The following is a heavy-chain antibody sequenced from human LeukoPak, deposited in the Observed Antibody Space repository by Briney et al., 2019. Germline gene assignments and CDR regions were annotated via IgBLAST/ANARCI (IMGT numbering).Heavy chain of an antibody. J-gene: IGHJ6*03. CDR3: ALMMFGVVYQMDV. V-gene: IGHV1-2*02. CDR2: INLNSGGT. CDR1: GYTFTGYY. D-gene: IGHD3-3*01. Sequence: ASVKVSCKASGYTFTGYYIHWVRQAPGQGLEWMGWINLNSGGTNYAQKFQGRVTMTRDTSISTAYMELSRLRSDDTAIYYCALMMFGVVYQMDVWGKGTTVAVS.